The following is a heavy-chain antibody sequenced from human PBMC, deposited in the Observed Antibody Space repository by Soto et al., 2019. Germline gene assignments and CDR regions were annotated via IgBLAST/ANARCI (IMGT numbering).Heavy chain of an antibody. V-gene: IGHV3-23*01. Sequence: PGGSLRLSCAASGFTFSSYAMSWVRQAPGKGLEWVSGISGSGGSTYYAGSVKGRITISRDNSKNTLYLQMNSLRVEDTAVYYCAKMSLALKWLLPFDPWGQGTQVTVSS. CDR3: AKMSLALKWLLPFDP. CDR1: GFTFSSYA. D-gene: IGHD3-3*01. CDR2: ISGSGGST. J-gene: IGHJ5*02.